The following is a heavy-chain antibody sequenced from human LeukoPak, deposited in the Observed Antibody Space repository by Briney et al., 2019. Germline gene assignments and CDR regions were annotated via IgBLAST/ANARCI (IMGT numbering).Heavy chain of an antibody. J-gene: IGHJ3*02. D-gene: IGHD3-22*01. V-gene: IGHV4-39*01. CDR2: IYYSGNT. CDR1: GGSISRSSYY. CDR3: ARHIQWLQDGFDI. Sequence: PSETLSLTCTVSGGSISRSSYYWGWIRQPPGRGLEWIGSIYYSGNTYYKLSLKSRVTISVDTSKNQFSLKLSSVTAADTAVFYCARHIQWLQDGFDIWGQGTMVTVSS.